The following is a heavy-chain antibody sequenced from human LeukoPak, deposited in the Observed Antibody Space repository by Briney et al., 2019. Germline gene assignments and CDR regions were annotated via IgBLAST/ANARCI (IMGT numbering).Heavy chain of an antibody. Sequence: GGSLRLSCAASGFTFSSYGLHWVRQAPGKGLEWVAFIRYGGSNKYYADSVKGGFTISRDNSKNTLYLQMNSLRAEDTAVYYCAKDPAGMSSDFDYWGQGTLVTVSS. D-gene: IGHD6-6*01. CDR2: IRYGGSNK. V-gene: IGHV3-30*02. CDR3: AKDPAGMSSDFDY. CDR1: GFTFSSYG. J-gene: IGHJ4*02.